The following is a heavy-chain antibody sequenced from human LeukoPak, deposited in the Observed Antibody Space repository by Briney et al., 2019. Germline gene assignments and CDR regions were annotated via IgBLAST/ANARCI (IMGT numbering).Heavy chain of an antibody. CDR1: GFTFSSYT. CDR2: IGGTGAST. V-gene: IGHV3-23*01. D-gene: IGHD3-9*01. CDR3: AKGQATGYPLYSDG. J-gene: IGHJ4*02. Sequence: GGSLRLSCAASGFTFSSYTMSGVRQAPGKGLEWVSVIGGTGASTYYADSVKGWFPTSRDNSKSSLYLQMNSLTAKDTAVYYCAKGQATGYPLYSDGWGQGSLVTVSS.